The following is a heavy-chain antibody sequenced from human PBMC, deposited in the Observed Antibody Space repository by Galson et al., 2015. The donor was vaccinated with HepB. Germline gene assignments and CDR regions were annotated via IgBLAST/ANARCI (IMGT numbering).Heavy chain of an antibody. CDR1: GGSVSSSGYY. CDR3: ARYVGSGKYFDY. V-gene: IGHV4-39*07. Sequence: LSLTCSVSGGSVSSSGYYWGWIRQPPGKGLEWIATISYSGSTYYNPSLKSRVTISADTSKNQSSLMLSSLTAADTAVFYCARYVGSGKYFDYWGQGTLVTVSS. D-gene: IGHD3-10*01. CDR2: ISYSGST. J-gene: IGHJ4*02.